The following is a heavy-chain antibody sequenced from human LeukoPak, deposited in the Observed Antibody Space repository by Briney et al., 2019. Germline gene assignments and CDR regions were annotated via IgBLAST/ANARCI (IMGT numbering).Heavy chain of an antibody. CDR1: GGTFSSYA. Sequence: ASVKVSCKASGGTFSSYAISWVRQAPGQGLAWMGWINPNSGGTNYAQKFQGRVTMTRDTSISTAYMELSRLRSDDTAVYYCAREVGGSFKRDAFDIWGQGTMVTVSS. D-gene: IGHD1-26*01. J-gene: IGHJ3*02. CDR2: INPNSGGT. CDR3: AREVGGSFKRDAFDI. V-gene: IGHV1-2*02.